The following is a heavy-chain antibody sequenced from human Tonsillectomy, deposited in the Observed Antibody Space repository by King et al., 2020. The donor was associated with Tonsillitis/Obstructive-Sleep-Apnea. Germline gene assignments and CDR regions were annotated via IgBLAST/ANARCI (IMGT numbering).Heavy chain of an antibody. CDR2: ISGRGGST. D-gene: IGHD3-22*01. V-gene: IGHV3-23*04. CDR3: AKDTYYYDSSGYCKIDY. J-gene: IGHJ4*02. Sequence: EKQLVQSGGGLVQPGGSLRLSCAASGFTFSSYAMSWVRQAPGKGLEWVSAISGRGGSTYYADSVKGRFTISRDNSKNTLYLQMNSLRAEDTAVYYCAKDTYYYDSSGYCKIDYWGQGTLVTVSS. CDR1: GFTFSSYA.